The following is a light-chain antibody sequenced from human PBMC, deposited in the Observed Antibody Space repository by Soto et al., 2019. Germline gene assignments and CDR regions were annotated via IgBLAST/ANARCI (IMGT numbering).Light chain of an antibody. V-gene: IGKV3-15*01. CDR2: GAS. CDR3: QPYNSWPSIT. J-gene: IGKJ5*01. CDR1: QSVSSSY. Sequence: TVFTQPPGTLSFHPRERATLSCRASQSVSSSYLAWYQQKPGQAPRLLIYGASTRATGIPARFRGSGSGTEFTLTISSLQSEYFAVYYCQPYNSWPSITFGHGRLLE.